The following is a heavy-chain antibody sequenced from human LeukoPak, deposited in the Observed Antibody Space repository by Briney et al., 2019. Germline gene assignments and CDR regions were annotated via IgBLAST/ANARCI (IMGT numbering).Heavy chain of an antibody. J-gene: IGHJ6*02. V-gene: IGHV3-23*01. CDR3: AKTHYDLLDV. CDR1: GFSFSTSP. Sequence: GGSLRLSCAASGFSFSTSPMSWVRQPPGKGLEWVSAMNNGPGATFYRDSVRGRFTISRDDSKSTLYLQMNSLSAEDTGTYYCAKTHYDLLDVWGQGTTVTVSS. CDR2: MNNGPGAT. D-gene: IGHD5-12*01.